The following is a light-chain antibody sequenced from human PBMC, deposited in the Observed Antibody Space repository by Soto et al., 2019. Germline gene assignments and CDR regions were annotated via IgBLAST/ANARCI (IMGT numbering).Light chain of an antibody. CDR3: QQYNSYSRT. Sequence: DIPMTQSPSTLSASVGDRVTITCRASQSISSWLAWYQQKPGKAPKLLIYKASSLESGVPSSFSGSGSGTEFTLTISSLQPADFATYYCQQYNSYSRTFGQGTKVEIK. J-gene: IGKJ1*01. V-gene: IGKV1-5*03. CDR2: KAS. CDR1: QSISSW.